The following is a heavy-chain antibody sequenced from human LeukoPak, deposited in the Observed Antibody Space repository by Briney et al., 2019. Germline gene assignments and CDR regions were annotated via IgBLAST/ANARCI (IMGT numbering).Heavy chain of an antibody. Sequence: ASVKVSCKASGYTFTSYGISWVRQAPGQGLEWMGWISAYNGNTNYAQKLQGRVTMTTDTSTSTAYMELRSLKSDDTAVYYCARYSYDSSGYPFDYWGQGTLVTVSS. CDR3: ARYSYDSSGYPFDY. V-gene: IGHV1-18*01. J-gene: IGHJ4*02. D-gene: IGHD3-22*01. CDR1: GYTFTSYG. CDR2: ISAYNGNT.